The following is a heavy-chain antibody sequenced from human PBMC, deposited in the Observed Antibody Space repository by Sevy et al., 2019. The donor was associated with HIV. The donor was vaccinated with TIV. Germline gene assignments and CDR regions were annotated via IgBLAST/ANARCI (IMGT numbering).Heavy chain of an antibody. CDR3: ARGEITENEIFDY. D-gene: IGHD1-20*01. J-gene: IGHJ4*02. V-gene: IGHV3-11*04. CDR1: GFTFSDYY. CDR2: ISSSGSTI. Sequence: GGSLRLSCAASGFTFSDYYMSWIRQAPGKGLEWVSYISSSGSTIYYAYSVKGRFTISRDNAKNSLYLQMNSLRAEDTAVYYCARGEITENEIFDYWGQGTLVTVSS.